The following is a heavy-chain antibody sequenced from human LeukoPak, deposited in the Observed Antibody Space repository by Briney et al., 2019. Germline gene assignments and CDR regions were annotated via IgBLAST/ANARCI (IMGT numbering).Heavy chain of an antibody. CDR3: ARGLGHRAFDI. D-gene: IGHD1-14*01. J-gene: IGHJ3*02. Sequence: SETLSLTCTVSGGSVSSGSYYWSWIRQPPGKGLEWIGYIYYSGSTNYNPSFKSRVTISVDTSKNQFSLKLSSVTAADTAVYYCARGLGHRAFDIWGQGTMVTVSS. CDR2: IYYSGST. V-gene: IGHV4-61*01. CDR1: GGSVSSGSYY.